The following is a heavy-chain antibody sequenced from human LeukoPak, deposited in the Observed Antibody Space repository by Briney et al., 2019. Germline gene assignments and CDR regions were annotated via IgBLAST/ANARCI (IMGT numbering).Heavy chain of an antibody. V-gene: IGHV4-61*08. J-gene: IGHJ3*02. Sequence: KPSETLSLTCTVSGGSISSGGYYWSWIRQHPGKGLEWIGYIYYSGSTNYNPSLKSRVTMSVDTSKNQFSLKLSSVTAADTAVYYCARDHYYDSSGYYTTYAFDIWGQGTMVTVSS. CDR1: GGSISSGGYY. D-gene: IGHD3-22*01. CDR3: ARDHYYDSSGYYTTYAFDI. CDR2: IYYSGST.